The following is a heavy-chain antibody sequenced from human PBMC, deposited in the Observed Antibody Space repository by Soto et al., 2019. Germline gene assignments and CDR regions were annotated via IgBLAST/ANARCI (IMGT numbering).Heavy chain of an antibody. CDR2: IKTDGSST. Sequence: GGSLRLSCAASGFTFSDYSMNWVRQAPGKGLVWVSRIKTDGSSTSYADSVKGRFTISRDNAKNMLYLQMNSLRAEDTAVYYCAKDGPYDTTLGAFDIWGQGTMVTVS. J-gene: IGHJ3*02. CDR3: AKDGPYDTTLGAFDI. D-gene: IGHD3-22*01. CDR1: GFTFSDYS. V-gene: IGHV3-74*01.